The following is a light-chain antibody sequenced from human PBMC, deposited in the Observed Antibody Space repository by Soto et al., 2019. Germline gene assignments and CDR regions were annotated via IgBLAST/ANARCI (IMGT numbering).Light chain of an antibody. CDR2: DAS. CDR1: QSISSW. J-gene: IGKJ1*01. Sequence: DIQMTQSPSTLSASVGDRVTITCRASQSISSWLAWYQQKPGKAPKLLIYDASSLESGVPSRFSGSGSGTEFTLTISSLQPDDFATYYCQQYASYPWTFGRGTKVAIK. CDR3: QQYASYPWT. V-gene: IGKV1-5*01.